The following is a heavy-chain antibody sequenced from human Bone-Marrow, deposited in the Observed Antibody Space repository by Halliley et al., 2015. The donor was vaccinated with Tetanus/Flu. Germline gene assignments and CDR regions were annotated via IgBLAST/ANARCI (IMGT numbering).Heavy chain of an antibody. V-gene: IGHV4-34*01. CDR2: INHRGSP. J-gene: IGHJ4*02. D-gene: IGHD2-21*02. CDR3: AAVMTATIDFDY. Sequence: EWFGEINHRGSPNYNPPLKSRVPISVTTSKTQFSLKLSSVTAADTAVYYCAAVMTATIDFDYWGQGTLVTVSS.